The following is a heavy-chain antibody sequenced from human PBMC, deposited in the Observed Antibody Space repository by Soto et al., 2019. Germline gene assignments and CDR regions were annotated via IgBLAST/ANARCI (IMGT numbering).Heavy chain of an antibody. Sequence: QVQLQESGPGLVKPSQTLSLTCTVSGGSISSGGYYWSWIRQHPGKGLEWIGYIYYSGSTYYNPSLKSRVTISVDTSKNQFSLKLSSVTAADTAVYYCARDRGLDCTNGVCSTNYYGMDVWGQGTTVTVSS. V-gene: IGHV4-31*03. CDR3: ARDRGLDCTNGVCSTNYYGMDV. D-gene: IGHD2-8*01. CDR1: GGSISSGGYY. J-gene: IGHJ6*02. CDR2: IYYSGST.